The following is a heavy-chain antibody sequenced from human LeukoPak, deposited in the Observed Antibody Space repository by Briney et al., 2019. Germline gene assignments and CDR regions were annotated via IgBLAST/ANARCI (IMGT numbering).Heavy chain of an antibody. CDR3: ASSPPTGTTWYFDL. CDR2: IRYDGSNK. J-gene: IGHJ2*01. CDR1: GFTFSSYG. V-gene: IGHV3-30*02. Sequence: GGSLRLSCAASGFTFSSYGMHWVRQAPGKGLEWVAFIRYDGSNKYYADSVKGRFTISRDNSKNTLYLQMGSLRIEDMAVYYCASSPPTGTTWYFDLWGRGTLVTVSS. D-gene: IGHD1-7*01.